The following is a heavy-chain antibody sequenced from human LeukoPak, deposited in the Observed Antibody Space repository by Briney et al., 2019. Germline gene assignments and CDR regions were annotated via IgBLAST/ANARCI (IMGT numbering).Heavy chain of an antibody. D-gene: IGHD3-22*01. CDR2: IDWDDDK. J-gene: IGHJ4*02. V-gene: IGHV2-70*11. CDR3: ARTFVHNYYDSSGYYQIDY. Sequence: SGPALVKPTQTLTLTCTFSGFSLSTSGMCVSWIRQPPGKALEWLARIDWDDDKYYSTSLKTRLTISKDTSKNQVVLTMTNMDPVDTATYSCARTFVHNYYDSSGYYQIDYWGQGTLVTVSS. CDR1: GFSLSTSGMC.